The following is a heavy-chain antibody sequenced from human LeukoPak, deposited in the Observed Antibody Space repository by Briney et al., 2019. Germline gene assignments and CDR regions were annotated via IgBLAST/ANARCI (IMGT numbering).Heavy chain of an antibody. J-gene: IGHJ5*02. Sequence: SETLSLTCTVSGGSISSYYWSWIRQPPGKRLEWIGYIYTSGSTNYNPSLKSRVTISVDTSKNQFSLKLSSVTAADTAVYYCAREDRGAAAATNRFDPWGQGTLVTVSS. CDR2: IYTSGST. D-gene: IGHD6-13*01. CDR1: GGSISSYY. CDR3: AREDRGAAAATNRFDP. V-gene: IGHV4-59*01.